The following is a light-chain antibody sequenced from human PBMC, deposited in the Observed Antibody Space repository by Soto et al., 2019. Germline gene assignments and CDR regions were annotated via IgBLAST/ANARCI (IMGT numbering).Light chain of an antibody. Sequence: DIQMTQSPSTLSASAGDRVTITCRASQSISSWLAWYQQKPGKAPKLLIYKASSLESGVPSRFSGSGSGTEVTLTISSLQADDFATDYCQEYNSYPWTFGQGTKVEIK. CDR1: QSISSW. J-gene: IGKJ1*01. CDR3: QEYNSYPWT. CDR2: KAS. V-gene: IGKV1-5*03.